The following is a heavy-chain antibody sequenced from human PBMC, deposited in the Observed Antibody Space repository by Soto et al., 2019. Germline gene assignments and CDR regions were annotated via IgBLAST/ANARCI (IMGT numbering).Heavy chain of an antibody. CDR1: GFTFSSYW. CDR3: ARASSTSCYY. V-gene: IGHV3-74*01. CDR2: INSDGSST. Sequence: EVQLVESGGGLVQPGGSLRLSCAAPGFTFSSYWMHWVRQPPGKGLVWVSRINSDGSSTSYADSVKGRFTISRDNAKNTLYLQMNSLSAEDTAVYYCARASSTSCYYWGQGTLVTVSS. J-gene: IGHJ4*02. D-gene: IGHD2-2*01.